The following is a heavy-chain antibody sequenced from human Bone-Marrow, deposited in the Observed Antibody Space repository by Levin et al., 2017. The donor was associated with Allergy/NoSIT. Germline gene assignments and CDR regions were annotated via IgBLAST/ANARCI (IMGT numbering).Heavy chain of an antibody. CDR3: ARGRREGYSNYWYCDL. CDR1: GGSFSGDY. V-gene: IGHV4-34*01. CDR2: MFESGTT. Sequence: SQTLSLTCVVSGGSFSGDYWSWIRQSPGEGLQWIGEMFESGTTLYNPSLKSQVTISRDTSKNQISLKLTSVSAADTAIYYCARGRREGYSNYWYCDLWGRGTPVTVAS. J-gene: IGHJ2*01. D-gene: IGHD5-24*01.